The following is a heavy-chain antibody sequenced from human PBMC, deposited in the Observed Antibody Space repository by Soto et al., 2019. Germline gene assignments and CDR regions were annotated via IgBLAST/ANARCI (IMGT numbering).Heavy chain of an antibody. D-gene: IGHD2-2*01. CDR2: IIPIFGTA. CDR1: GGTFSSYA. CDR3: ARVVPAAMGYYGMDV. V-gene: IGHV1-69*13. Sequence: ASVKVSCKASGGTFSSYAISWVRQAPGQGLEWMGGIIPIFGTANYAQKFQGRVTITADESTSTAYMELSSLRSEDTAVYYCARVVPAAMGYYGMDVWGQGTTVTVSS. J-gene: IGHJ6*02.